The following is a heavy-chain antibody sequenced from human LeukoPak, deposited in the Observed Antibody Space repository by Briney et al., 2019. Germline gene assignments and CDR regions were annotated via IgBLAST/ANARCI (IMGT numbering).Heavy chain of an antibody. Sequence: SETLSLTCTVSGGSISSYYWSWIRQPAGKGLEWIGRIYTSGSTNYNPSLKGRVTMSVDTSKNQFSLKLSSVTAADTAVYYCARTNRDYYDGSGPTRGAFDIWGQGTMVTVSS. V-gene: IGHV4-4*07. J-gene: IGHJ3*02. CDR1: GGSISSYY. CDR3: ARTNRDYYDGSGPTRGAFDI. CDR2: IYTSGST. D-gene: IGHD3-22*01.